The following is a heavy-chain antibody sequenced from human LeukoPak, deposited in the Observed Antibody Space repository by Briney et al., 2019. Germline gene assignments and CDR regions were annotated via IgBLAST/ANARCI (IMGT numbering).Heavy chain of an antibody. J-gene: IGHJ4*02. V-gene: IGHV4-30-4*08. Sequence: PSQTLSLTCTVSGGSISSGDYYWSWIRQPPGKGLEWIGYIYYSGSTYYNPSLKSRVTISVDTSKNQFSLKLSSVTAADTAVYYCARVGGNYYDSSRYSQLDYWGQGTLVTVSS. CDR3: ARVGGNYYDSSRYSQLDY. D-gene: IGHD3-22*01. CDR1: GGSISSGDYY. CDR2: IYYSGST.